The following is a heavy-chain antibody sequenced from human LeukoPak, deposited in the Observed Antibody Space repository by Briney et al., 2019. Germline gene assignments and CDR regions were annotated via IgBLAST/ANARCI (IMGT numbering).Heavy chain of an antibody. CDR3: ARTTLTSFNSFDI. CDR2: ISDDGGNK. V-gene: IGHV3-30-3*01. Sequence: PGGSLRLSCAASGFTFSRYDMHWVRQAPGKGLEWVAVISDDGGNKSSADSVRGRFTIFRDNSKNTQHLEMNRLRVDDTAVYYCARTTLTSFNSFDIWGQETMVTVSS. J-gene: IGHJ3*02. D-gene: IGHD4-17*01. CDR1: GFTFSRYD.